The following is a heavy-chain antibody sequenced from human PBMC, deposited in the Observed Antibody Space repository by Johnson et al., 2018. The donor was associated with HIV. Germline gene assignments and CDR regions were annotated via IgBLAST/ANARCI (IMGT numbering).Heavy chain of an antibody. J-gene: IGHJ3*02. V-gene: IGHV3-30*02. CDR1: GFTFDDYG. Sequence: QVQLVESGGGVVRPGGSLRLSCAASGFTFDDYGMSWVRQAPGKGLEWVAFIRFDGSDKYYADSVKGRFTISRDNSKNTLYLQMNSLRAEDTAVYYCAKVSSWYFLRAFDIWGHGTVVTVSS. D-gene: IGHD6-13*01. CDR2: IRFDGSDK. CDR3: AKVSSWYFLRAFDI.